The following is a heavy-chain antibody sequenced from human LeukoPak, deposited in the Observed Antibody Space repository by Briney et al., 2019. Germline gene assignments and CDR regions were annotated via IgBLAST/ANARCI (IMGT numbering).Heavy chain of an antibody. CDR1: GFTFSSYA. Sequence: GGSLRLSCAASGFTFSSYAMSWVRQAPGKGLEWVSAISGSGGSTYYAGSVKGRFTISRDNSKNTLYLQMNSLRAEDTAVYYCAKSLVAGSLFDYWGQGTLVTVSS. D-gene: IGHD6-19*01. CDR3: AKSLVAGSLFDY. CDR2: ISGSGGST. J-gene: IGHJ4*02. V-gene: IGHV3-23*01.